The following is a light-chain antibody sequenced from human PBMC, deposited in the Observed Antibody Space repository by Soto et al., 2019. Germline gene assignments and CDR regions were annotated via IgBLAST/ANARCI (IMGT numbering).Light chain of an antibody. CDR3: QQFHTYPFT. CDR2: DAS. V-gene: IGKV1-13*02. CDR1: RGISSA. J-gene: IGKJ3*01. Sequence: AIQLTQSPSSLSASVGDRVTITCRASRGISSALAWYQQKPGKTPKLLIFDASSLKSGVPSRSSGSGSGTDFTLTLTSLQPEDFAIYYCQQFHTYPFTFGPGTKVDIK.